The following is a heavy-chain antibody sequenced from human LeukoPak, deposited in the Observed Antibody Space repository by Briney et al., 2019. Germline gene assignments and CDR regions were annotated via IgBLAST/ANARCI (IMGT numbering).Heavy chain of an antibody. Sequence: SETLSLTCAVYGGSFSGYYWSWIRQPPGKGLEWIGEINHSGSTNYNPSLKSRVTISVDTSKNQFSLKLSSVTAPDTAVYYCARRNYYDSSGYYPYFDYWGQGTLVTVSS. CDR3: ARRNYYDSSGYYPYFDY. V-gene: IGHV4-34*01. CDR1: GGSFSGYY. J-gene: IGHJ4*02. CDR2: INHSGST. D-gene: IGHD3-22*01.